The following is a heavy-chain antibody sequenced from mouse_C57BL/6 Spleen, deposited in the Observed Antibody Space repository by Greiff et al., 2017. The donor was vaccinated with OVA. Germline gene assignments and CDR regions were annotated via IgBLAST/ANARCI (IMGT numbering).Heavy chain of an antibody. Sequence: DVHLVESGGGLVKPGGSLKLSCAASGFTFSSYAMSWVRQTPEKRLEWVATISDGGSYTYYPDNVKGRFTISRDNAQNNLYLQMSHLKSEDTAMYYCARDRGIYDGYQYYVDYWGKGTTLTVSS. V-gene: IGHV5-4*01. CDR2: ISDGGSYT. CDR1: GFTFSSYA. D-gene: IGHD2-3*01. J-gene: IGHJ2*01. CDR3: ARDRGIYDGYQYYVDY.